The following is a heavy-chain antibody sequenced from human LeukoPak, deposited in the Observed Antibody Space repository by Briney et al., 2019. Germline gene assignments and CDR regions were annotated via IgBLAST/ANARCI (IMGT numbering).Heavy chain of an antibody. J-gene: IGHJ3*02. V-gene: IGHV3-73*01. CDR1: GFTFSGSA. D-gene: IGHD4-17*01. CDR2: IRSKANSYAT. CDR3: TRLADPDYGDYVGAFDI. Sequence: GGSLRLSCAASGFTFSGSAMHWVRQASGKGLEWVGRIRSKANSYATAYATSVKGRFTISRDDSKNTAYLQMNSLKTEDTAVYYCTRLADPDYGDYVGAFDIWGQGTMVTVSS.